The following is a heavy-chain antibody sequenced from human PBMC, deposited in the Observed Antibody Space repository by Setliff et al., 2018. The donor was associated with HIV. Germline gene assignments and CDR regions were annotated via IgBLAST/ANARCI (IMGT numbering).Heavy chain of an antibody. V-gene: IGHV4-38-2*01. CDR3: ARPSLYDGSGSDAFDI. CDR1: GYSISSGYY. D-gene: IGHD3-10*01. J-gene: IGHJ3*02. CDR2: IYHSGST. Sequence: TLSLTCAVSGYSISSGYYWGWIRQPPGKGLEWIGSIYHSGSTYYNPSLKSRVTISVDTSKNQFSLKLSSVTAADTAVYYCARPSLYDGSGSDAFDIWGQGTMVT.